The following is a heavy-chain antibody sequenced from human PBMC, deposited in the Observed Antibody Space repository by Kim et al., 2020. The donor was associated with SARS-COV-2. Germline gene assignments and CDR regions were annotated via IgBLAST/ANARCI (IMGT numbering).Heavy chain of an antibody. CDR3: ARDRWAFGSSPLPYYYYGMDV. J-gene: IGHJ6*02. D-gene: IGHD6-6*01. V-gene: IGHV4-4*07. Sequence: SETLSLTCTVSGGSISSYYWSWIRQPAGKGLEWIGRIYTSGSTNYNPSLKSRVTMSVDTSKNQFSLKLSSVTAADTAVYYCARDRWAFGSSPLPYYYYGMDVWGQGTTVTVSS. CDR2: IYTSGST. CDR1: GGSISSYY.